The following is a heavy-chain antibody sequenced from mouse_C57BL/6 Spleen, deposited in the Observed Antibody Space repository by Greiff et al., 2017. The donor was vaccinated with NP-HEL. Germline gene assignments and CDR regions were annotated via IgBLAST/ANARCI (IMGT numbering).Heavy chain of an antibody. J-gene: IGHJ1*03. D-gene: IGHD2-12*01. CDR3: ALAYYNDFDV. CDR2: IDPSDGDT. Sequence: QVQLQQPGAELVMPGASVKLSCKASGYTFTSYWMHWVKQRPGQGLEWIGEIDPSDGDTNYNQKFKGKATLTVDKSSSTAYMQLSSLTSEDSAVYYCALAYYNDFDVWGTGTTVTVSS. CDR1: GYTFTSYW. V-gene: IGHV1-69*01.